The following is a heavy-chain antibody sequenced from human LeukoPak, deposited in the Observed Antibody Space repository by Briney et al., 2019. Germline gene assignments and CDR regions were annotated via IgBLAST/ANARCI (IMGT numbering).Heavy chain of an antibody. D-gene: IGHD2-15*01. CDR3: ARPYCSGGSCYSLGIGRFDP. Sequence: SETLSLTCTVSGGSISSSSYYWGWIRQPPGKGLEWIGSIYYSGSTYYNPSLKSRVTISVDTSKNQFSLKLSSVTAADTAVYYCARPYCSGGSCYSLGIGRFDPWGQGTLVTVSS. V-gene: IGHV4-39*01. CDR1: GGSISSSSYY. J-gene: IGHJ5*02. CDR2: IYYSGST.